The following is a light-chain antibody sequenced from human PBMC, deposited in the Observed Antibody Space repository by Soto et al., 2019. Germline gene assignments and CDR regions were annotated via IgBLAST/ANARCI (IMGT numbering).Light chain of an antibody. V-gene: IGKV3-20*01. CDR3: HQYDSSPIT. CDR1: QSVSSSY. CDR2: GAS. J-gene: IGKJ5*01. Sequence: EIVLTQSPGTLSLSPGERATLSCRASQSVSSSYLAWYQQKPGHAPRLLIYGASSRATGIPDRFSGSGSGTDFTLTISRLEPEDFAVFYCHQYDSSPITFGQGTRLEIK.